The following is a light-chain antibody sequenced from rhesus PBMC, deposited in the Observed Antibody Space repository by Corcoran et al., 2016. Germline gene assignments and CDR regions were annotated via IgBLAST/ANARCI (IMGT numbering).Light chain of an antibody. CDR3: QQHDNSPYS. J-gene: IGKJ2*01. V-gene: IGKV1-69*01. Sequence: DIQMTQSPSSLSASVGDRVTITCRASQGISNWLAWYHQKPGKAPKLLIYRASNLEAGVPSRFSGNGSGTDFTLTISSLQPEDIATYYCQQHDNSPYSFSQGTKVEIK. CDR1: QGISNW. CDR2: RAS.